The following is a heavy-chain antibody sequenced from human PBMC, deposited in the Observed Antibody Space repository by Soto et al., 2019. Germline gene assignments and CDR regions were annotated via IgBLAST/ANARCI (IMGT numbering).Heavy chain of an antibody. CDR2: ITGSGGGA. CDR1: GFTFSNYA. J-gene: IGHJ6*02. Sequence: HPGGSLRLSCGASGFTFSNYAMTWVRQAPGKGLEWVSAITGSGGGAYYADSVRGRFTISRDNSKNTLYLQMNSLRAEDTAVYYCASGLRGYYYYGMDVWGQGTTVTVSS. V-gene: IGHV3-23*01. D-gene: IGHD5-12*01. CDR3: ASGLRGYYYYGMDV.